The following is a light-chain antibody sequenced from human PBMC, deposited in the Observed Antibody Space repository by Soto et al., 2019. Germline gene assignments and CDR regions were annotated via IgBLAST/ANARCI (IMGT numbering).Light chain of an antibody. CDR2: GAS. CDR3: QQYNNWPPIT. V-gene: IGKV3-15*01. CDR1: QSVSSS. Sequence: EIVMTQSPATLSVSPGERATLSCRASQSVSSSLVWYQQKPGQAPRPLIYGASTRATGIPVRFSGSGSGTEFTLTISSLQSEDFAVYYCQQYNNWPPITFGQGTRLEIK. J-gene: IGKJ5*01.